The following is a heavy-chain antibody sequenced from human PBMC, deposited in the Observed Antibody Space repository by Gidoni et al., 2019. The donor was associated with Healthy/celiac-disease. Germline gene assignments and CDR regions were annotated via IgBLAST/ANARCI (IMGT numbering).Heavy chain of an antibody. CDR3: ARSPFYGGNSGSFDY. CDR1: GATFSSYA. Sequence: QVQLVQSGAEVKKPGSSVKVSCTASGATFSSYAISWVRQAPGQGLEWMGRLIPILGIANYAQKFQGRVTITADKSTSTAYMELSSLRSEDTAVYYCARSPFYGGNSGSFDYWGQGTLVTVSS. V-gene: IGHV1-69*04. D-gene: IGHD4-17*01. J-gene: IGHJ4*02. CDR2: LIPILGIA.